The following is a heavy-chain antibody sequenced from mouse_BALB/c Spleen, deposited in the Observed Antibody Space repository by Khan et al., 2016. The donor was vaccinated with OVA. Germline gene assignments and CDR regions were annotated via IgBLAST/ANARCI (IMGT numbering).Heavy chain of an antibody. Sequence: EVELVESGGDLVKPGGSLKLSCTASGFTFSTYGMSWVRQTPDKRLEWVATISSGGTYTYYPDSVMGRFTISRDNAKNTLYLKMSSLRSEDTAMYCCARHWGGIMDYWVQGTSVTVSS. CDR2: ISSGGTYT. V-gene: IGHV5-6*01. D-gene: IGHD4-1*01. J-gene: IGHJ4*01. CDR1: GFTFSTYG. CDR3: ARHWGGIMDY.